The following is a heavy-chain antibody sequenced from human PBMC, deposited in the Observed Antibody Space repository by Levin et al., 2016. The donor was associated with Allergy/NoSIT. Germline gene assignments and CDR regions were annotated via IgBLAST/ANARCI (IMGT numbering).Heavy chain of an antibody. J-gene: IGHJ6*02. Sequence: SQTLSLTCAVSGGSISSYYWSWIRQPPGKGLEWIGYISDSGSANYNPSLKSRVTISVDTSKNQFSLKLSSVTAADTAVYYCARVRNFDYGDYYYYGMDVWGQGTTVTVSS. D-gene: IGHD4-17*01. CDR3: ARVRNFDYGDYYYYGMDV. CDR1: GGSISSYY. V-gene: IGHV4-4*09. CDR2: ISDSGSA.